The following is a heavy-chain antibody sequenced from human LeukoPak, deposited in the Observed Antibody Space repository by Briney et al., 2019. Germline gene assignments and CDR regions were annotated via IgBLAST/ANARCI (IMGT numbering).Heavy chain of an antibody. J-gene: IGHJ3*02. Sequence: GASVKVSCKASGGTFSSYAISWVRQAPGQGLEWMGGIIPIFGTANYAQKFQGRVTITTDESTSTAYMELSSLRSEDTAVYYCASPDPGIAAAGWAFDIWGQGTMVTVSS. CDR3: ASPDPGIAAAGWAFDI. CDR2: IIPIFGTA. V-gene: IGHV1-69*05. D-gene: IGHD6-13*01. CDR1: GGTFSSYA.